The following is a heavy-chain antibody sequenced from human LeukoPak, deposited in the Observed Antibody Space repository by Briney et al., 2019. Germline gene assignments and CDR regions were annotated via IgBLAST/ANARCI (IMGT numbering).Heavy chain of an antibody. Sequence: KSSETLSLTCAVYGGSFSGYYWSWIRQPPGKGLEWIGEINHSGSTNYNPSLKSRVTISVDTSKNQFSLKLSSVTAADTAVYYCARGLEWLAPFDYWGQGTLVTVSS. J-gene: IGHJ4*02. CDR1: GGSFSGYY. D-gene: IGHD6-19*01. CDR2: INHSGST. CDR3: ARGLEWLAPFDY. V-gene: IGHV4-34*01.